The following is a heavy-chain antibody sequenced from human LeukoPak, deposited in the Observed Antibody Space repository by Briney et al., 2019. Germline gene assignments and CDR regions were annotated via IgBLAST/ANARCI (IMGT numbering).Heavy chain of an antibody. CDR2: ISVHNGNT. Sequence: ASVKVSCKASGYTFRSYGISWVRQAPGQGLEWMGWISVHNGNTNYAQKVQGRVTMTTDTSTSTAYMDLRSLRSDDTAVYYCARVGGYYFAPDYWGQGTLVTVSS. J-gene: IGHJ4*02. D-gene: IGHD2-15*01. CDR1: GYTFRSYG. CDR3: ARVGGYYFAPDY. V-gene: IGHV1-18*01.